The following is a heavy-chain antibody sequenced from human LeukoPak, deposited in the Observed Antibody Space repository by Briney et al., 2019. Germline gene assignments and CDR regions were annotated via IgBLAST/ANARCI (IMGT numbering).Heavy chain of an antibody. J-gene: IGHJ3*02. D-gene: IGHD4-17*01. CDR2: IYHSGST. Sequence: PSETLSLTCSVSGYSISSGYYWGWIRQPPGKGLEWIGSIYHSGSTYYNPSLKSRVTISVDTSKNQFSLKLSSVTAADTAVYYCASTVTTKGVAFDIWGQGTMVTVSS. CDR1: GYSISSGYY. CDR3: ASTVTTKGVAFDI. V-gene: IGHV4-38-2*02.